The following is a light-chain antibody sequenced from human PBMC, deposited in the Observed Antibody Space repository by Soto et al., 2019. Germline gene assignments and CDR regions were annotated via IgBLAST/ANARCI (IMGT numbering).Light chain of an antibody. CDR2: EVS. Sequence: QSVLTQPASLSGSPGQSITISCTGTSSDIGGYNFVSSYQQHPGRAPKLLIYEVSRRPSGVSNRFSGSKSGDTASLTISGLQAEDEADYYCYSYRGYYTRVFGTGTKVTVL. CDR1: SSDIGGYNF. V-gene: IGLV2-14*01. J-gene: IGLJ1*01. CDR3: YSYRGYYTRV.